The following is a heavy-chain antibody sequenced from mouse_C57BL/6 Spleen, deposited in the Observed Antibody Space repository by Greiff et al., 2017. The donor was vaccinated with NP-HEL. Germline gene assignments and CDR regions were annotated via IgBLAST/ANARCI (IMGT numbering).Heavy chain of an antibody. V-gene: IGHV1-81*01. D-gene: IGHD2-4*01. Sequence: QVQLQQSGAELARPGASVKLSCKASGYTFTSYAISWVKQRTGQGLEWIGEIYPRSGNTYYNEKFKGKATLTADKSSSTAYMELRSLTSEDSAVYFCARGGDYDEGYAMDYWGQGTSVTVSS. J-gene: IGHJ4*01. CDR2: IYPRSGNT. CDR1: GYTFTSYA. CDR3: ARGGDYDEGYAMDY.